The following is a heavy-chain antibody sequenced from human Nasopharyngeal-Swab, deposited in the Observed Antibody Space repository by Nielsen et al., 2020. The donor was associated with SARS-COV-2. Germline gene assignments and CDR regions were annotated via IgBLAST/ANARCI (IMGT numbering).Heavy chain of an antibody. CDR2: INPSGGST. V-gene: IGHV1-46*01. Sequence: ASVKVSCKASGYTFTNHFMHWVRQAPGQGLEWMGMINPSGGSTGYAQNFQGRVTVTRDTSTSTVYMELSSLSSEDTAVYYCARGYSRSFEYWGQGTQVTVSS. D-gene: IGHD5-18*01. J-gene: IGHJ4*02. CDR1: GYTFTNHF. CDR3: ARGYSRSFEY.